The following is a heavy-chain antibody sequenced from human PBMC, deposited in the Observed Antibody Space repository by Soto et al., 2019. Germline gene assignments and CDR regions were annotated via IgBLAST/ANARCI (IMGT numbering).Heavy chain of an antibody. D-gene: IGHD2-15*01. CDR3: ARSQGGSSSLDIYYYYYYGMDV. CDR1: GGTFSSYA. CDR2: IIPILGTA. J-gene: IGHJ6*02. V-gene: IGHV1-69*01. Sequence: QVQLVQSGAEVKKPGSSVKVSCKAPGGTFSSYAISWVRQAPGQGLEWMGGIIPILGTAKYAQKFQGRVTITADESKSTGYMELSSMRSEDTAVYYCARSQGGSSSLDIYYYYYYGMDVWGQGTTVTVSS.